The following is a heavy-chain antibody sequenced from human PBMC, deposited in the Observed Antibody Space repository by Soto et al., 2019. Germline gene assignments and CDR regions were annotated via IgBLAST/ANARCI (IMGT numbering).Heavy chain of an antibody. CDR2: IIPIFGTA. CDR1: GGTFSSYA. V-gene: IGHV1-69*13. CDR3: ARGYYDSSGYFWFDP. D-gene: IGHD3-22*01. Sequence: ASVKVSCKASGGTFSSYAISCVRQAPGQGLEWMGGIIPIFGTANYAQKFQGRVTITADESTSTAYMELSSLRSEDTAVYYCARGYYDSSGYFWFDPWGQGTLVTVSS. J-gene: IGHJ5*02.